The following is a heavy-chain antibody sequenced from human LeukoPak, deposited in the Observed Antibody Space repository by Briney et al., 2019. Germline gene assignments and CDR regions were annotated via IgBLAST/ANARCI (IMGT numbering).Heavy chain of an antibody. V-gene: IGHV3-48*01. D-gene: IGHD3-10*01. CDR2: ISSSSSTI. CDR1: GFTFSSYS. J-gene: IGHJ6*02. Sequence: GGSLRLSCAASGFTFSSYSMNWVRQAPGKGLEWVSYISSSSSTIYYANSVKGRFTISRDNAKNSLYLQMNSLRAEDTAVYYCATNYYGSGRDVWGQGTTVTVSS. CDR3: ATNYYGSGRDV.